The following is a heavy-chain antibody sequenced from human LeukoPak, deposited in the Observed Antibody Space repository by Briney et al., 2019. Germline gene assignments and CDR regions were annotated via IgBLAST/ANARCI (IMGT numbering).Heavy chain of an antibody. V-gene: IGHV3-7*01. Sequence: GSLRLSCAASGFTFSSYWMSWVRQAPGKGLEWVANIKQDGSEKYYVDSVKGRFTISRDNAKNSLYLQMNSLRAEDTAVYYCASVRNNPEWELPEAFDIWGQGTMVTVSS. D-gene: IGHD1-26*01. CDR1: GFTFSSYW. J-gene: IGHJ3*02. CDR2: IKQDGSEK. CDR3: ASVRNNPEWELPEAFDI.